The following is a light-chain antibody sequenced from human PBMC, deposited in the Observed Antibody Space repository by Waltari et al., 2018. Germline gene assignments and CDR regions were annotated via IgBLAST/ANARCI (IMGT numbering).Light chain of an antibody. Sequence: EIVMTQSPATLSVSLGERATLSCRASQSVSSNLAWYQQKPGQAPRLLIYGASTRATGSPARFSGSGSGTECTLTISSLQSEDLAVYYCEQYNNWPPWTFGQGTKVEIK. J-gene: IGKJ1*01. V-gene: IGKV3D-15*01. CDR2: GAS. CDR1: QSVSSN. CDR3: EQYNNWPPWT.